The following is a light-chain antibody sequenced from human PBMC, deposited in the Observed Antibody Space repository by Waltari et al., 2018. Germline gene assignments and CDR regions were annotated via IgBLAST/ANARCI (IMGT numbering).Light chain of an antibody. CDR2: KVF. J-gene: IGKJ1*01. CDR3: MQSTQWPRT. CDR1: QGLIHSDGHTY. V-gene: IGKV2-30*02. Sequence: DAVMTQSPLSLTVTLGQPASISCRSSQGLIHSDGHTYLNWFQQRPGQSPRRLIYKVFNRESGVPDRFSGRGSGTDFTLKISRVEAEDVGFYYCMQSTQWPRTFGQGTKVQIK.